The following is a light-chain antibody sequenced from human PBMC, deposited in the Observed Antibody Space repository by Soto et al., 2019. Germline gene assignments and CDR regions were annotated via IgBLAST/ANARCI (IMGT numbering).Light chain of an antibody. J-gene: IGKJ5*01. V-gene: IGKV1-39*01. Sequence: DIQMTQSPSSLSAYVGDRVTITCRASQSISSYLNWYQQKPGKAPNLLIYAASSLQRGVPSRFSGSGSGTDFTLTISSLQPEDFATYYCQQSYSTPPTFGQGTRLEIK. CDR1: QSISSY. CDR3: QQSYSTPPT. CDR2: AAS.